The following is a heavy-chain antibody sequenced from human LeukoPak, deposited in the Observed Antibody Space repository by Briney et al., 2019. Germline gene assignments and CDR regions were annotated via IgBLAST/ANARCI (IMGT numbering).Heavy chain of an antibody. J-gene: IGHJ2*01. CDR1: GVSVGSNNYY. Sequence: SETLSLTCAVSGVSVGSNNYYWTWIRQSPGRGLEWIGSLSHGGSTNYNPSLKSRVTISVDTSKNQLSLRLSSVTAADTARYYCARAVGAVYWYFDPWGHGTLVTVSS. V-gene: IGHV4-61*01. CDR3: ARAVGAVYWYFDP. D-gene: IGHD1-26*01. CDR2: LSHGGST.